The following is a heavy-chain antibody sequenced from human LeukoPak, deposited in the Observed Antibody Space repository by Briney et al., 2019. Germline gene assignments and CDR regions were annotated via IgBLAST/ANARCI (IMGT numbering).Heavy chain of an antibody. J-gene: IGHJ5*02. CDR1: GFTFMSYS. CDR3: ARGDPMAYPPKAYCGGDCYFSMPPFDP. V-gene: IGHV3-66*01. CDR2: IYSGGST. Sequence: GGSLRLSCAASGFTFMSYSMNWVRQAPGKGLEWVSVIYSGGSTYYADSVKGRFTISRDNSKNTLYLQMNSLRAEDTAVYYCARGDPMAYPPKAYCGGDCYFSMPPFDPWGQGTLVTVSS. D-gene: IGHD2-21*02.